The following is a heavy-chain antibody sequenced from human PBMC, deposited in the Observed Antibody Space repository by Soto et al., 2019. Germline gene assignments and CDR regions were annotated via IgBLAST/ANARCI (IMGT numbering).Heavy chain of an antibody. CDR2: ISWDGGST. CDR1: GFTFDDYT. D-gene: IGHD3-22*01. V-gene: IGHV3-43*01. Sequence: GGSLRLSCAASGFTFDDYTMHWVRQAPGKGLEWVSLISWDGGSTYYADSVKGRFTISRDNSKNSLYLQMNSLRTEDTALYYCAKGPINSSGYYSVFDYWGQGTLVTVSS. CDR3: AKGPINSSGYYSVFDY. J-gene: IGHJ4*02.